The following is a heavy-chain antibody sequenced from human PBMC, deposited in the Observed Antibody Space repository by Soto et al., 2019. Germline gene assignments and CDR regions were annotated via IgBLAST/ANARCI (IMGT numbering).Heavy chain of an antibody. CDR1: GYTFTSYA. V-gene: IGHV1-3*01. D-gene: IGHD3-9*01. CDR2: INAGNGNT. J-gene: IGHJ4*02. CDR3: ARDSILTRYPPYY. Sequence: ASVKVSCKASGYTFTSYAMHWVRQAPGQRLEWMGWINAGNGNTKYSQKFQGRVTITRDTSASTAYMELSSLRSEDTAVYYCARDSILTRYPPYYWGQGTLVTVSS.